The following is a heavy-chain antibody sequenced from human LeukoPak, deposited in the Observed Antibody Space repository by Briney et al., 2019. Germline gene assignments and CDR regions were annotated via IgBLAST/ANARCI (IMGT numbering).Heavy chain of an antibody. CDR2: IYHSGST. Sequence: SETLSLTCTVSGGSISSYYWSWIRQPPGKRLEWIGYIYHSGSTSYNPSLKSRVTISLDTSKNEFYLKLSSVTAADTAVYYCARVDSDRDSWGQGTLVTVSS. CDR3: ARVDSDRDS. D-gene: IGHD1-14*01. CDR1: GGSISSYY. V-gene: IGHV4-59*08. J-gene: IGHJ4*02.